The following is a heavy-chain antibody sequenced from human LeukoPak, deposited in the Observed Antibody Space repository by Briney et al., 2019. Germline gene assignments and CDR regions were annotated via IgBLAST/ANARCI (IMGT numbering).Heavy chain of an antibody. CDR1: GFTFSSYG. V-gene: IGHV3-30*18. CDR3: AKDHYSGYDGSYYYGMDV. D-gene: IGHD5-12*01. Sequence: GSLRLSCAASGFTFSSYGMHWVRQAPGKGLEWVAVISYDGSNKYYADSVKGRFTISRDNSKNTLYLQMNSLRAEDTAVYYCAKDHYSGYDGSYYYGMDVWGQGTTVTVSS. CDR2: ISYDGSNK. J-gene: IGHJ6*02.